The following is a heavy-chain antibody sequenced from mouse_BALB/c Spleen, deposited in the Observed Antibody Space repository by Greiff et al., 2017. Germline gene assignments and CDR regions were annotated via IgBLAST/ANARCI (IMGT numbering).Heavy chain of an antibody. D-gene: IGHD2-4*01. Sequence: QVQLQQSGAELAKPGASVKMSCKASGYTFTSYWMHWVKQRPGQGLEWIGYINPSTGYTEYNQKFKDKATLTADKSSSTAYMQLSSLTSEDSAVYYCARGYDYDGAWFAYWGQGTLVTVSA. CDR1: GYTFTSYW. CDR3: ARGYDYDGAWFAY. CDR2: INPSTGYT. V-gene: IGHV1-7*01. J-gene: IGHJ3*01.